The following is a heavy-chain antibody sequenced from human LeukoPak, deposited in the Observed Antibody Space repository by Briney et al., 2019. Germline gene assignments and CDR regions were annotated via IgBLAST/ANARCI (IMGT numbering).Heavy chain of an antibody. D-gene: IGHD2/OR15-2a*01. CDR3: ARGIIAFDH. CDR1: GFSFSDYA. Sequence: GGSLRLSCAASGFSFSDYALSWVRQAPGKGLEWVSGISYSGVDAYYADSVKGRFTISRDNSKDTLYLQMNSLRAEDTAIYYCARGIIAFDHWGQGTQVTVSS. V-gene: IGHV3-23*01. CDR2: ISYSGVDA. J-gene: IGHJ4*02.